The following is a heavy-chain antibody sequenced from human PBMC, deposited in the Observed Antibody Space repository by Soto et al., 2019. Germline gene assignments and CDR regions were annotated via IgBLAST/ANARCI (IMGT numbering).Heavy chain of an antibody. J-gene: IGHJ6*02. V-gene: IGHV3-33*01. CDR1: GFTFSSYG. D-gene: IGHD5-12*01. CDR3: ARVAGSGYDLQYYYYYGMDV. CDR2: IWYDGSNK. Sequence: QVQLVESGGGVVQPGRSLRLSCAASGFTFSSYGMHWVRQAPGKGLEWVAVIWYDGSNKYYADSVKGRFTISRDNSKNTLYLQMNSLRAEDTAVYYCARVAGSGYDLQYYYYYGMDVWGQGTTVTVSS.